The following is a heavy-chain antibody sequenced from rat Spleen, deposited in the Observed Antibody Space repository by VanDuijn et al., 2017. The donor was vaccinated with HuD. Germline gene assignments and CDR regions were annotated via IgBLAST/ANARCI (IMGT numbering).Heavy chain of an antibody. CDR2: ISYDGGNT. Sequence: EVQLVESDGGLVQPGRSLKLSCAASGFTFSNYGMAWVRQAPKKGLEWVAYISYDGGNTYYRDSVKGRFTISRDNAKSTLYLQMDSLRSEDTATYYCARAGYLRDWYFDFWGPGTMVTVSS. J-gene: IGHJ1*01. CDR1: GFTFSNYG. D-gene: IGHD2-2*01. V-gene: IGHV5-29*01. CDR3: ARAGYLRDWYFDF.